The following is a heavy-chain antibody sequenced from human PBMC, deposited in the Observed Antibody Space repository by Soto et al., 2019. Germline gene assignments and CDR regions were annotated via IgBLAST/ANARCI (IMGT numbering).Heavy chain of an antibody. J-gene: IGHJ5*02. Sequence: SLRLSCAASGFTFRSFTMNWVRQAPGKGLEWVSTISSNSAYIYYTDALRGRFTISRDNAKNSLHLQMNSLRAEDTAVYYCTRDASRDSSARGWFDPWGPGALVTVSS. D-gene: IGHD6-13*01. CDR2: ISSNSAYI. V-gene: IGHV3-21*01. CDR1: GFTFRSFT. CDR3: TRDASRDSSARGWFDP.